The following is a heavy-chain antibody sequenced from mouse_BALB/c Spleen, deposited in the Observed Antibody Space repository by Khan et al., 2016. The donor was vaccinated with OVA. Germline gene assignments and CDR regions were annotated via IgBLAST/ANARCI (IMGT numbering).Heavy chain of an antibody. CDR1: GYTFTRYW. D-gene: IGHD2-1*01. J-gene: IGHJ2*01. V-gene: IGHV1-87*01. CDR3: ASHYGSYFDY. CDR2: IYPGDGDT. Sequence: QVQLQQSGAELARPGASMKLSCKASGYTFTRYWMQWVKQRPGQGLEWIGAIYPGDGDTKYTQKFKGKATLTADKSSSTAYMELSSLASEDSAVYYCASHYGSYFDYWGQGTTLTVSS.